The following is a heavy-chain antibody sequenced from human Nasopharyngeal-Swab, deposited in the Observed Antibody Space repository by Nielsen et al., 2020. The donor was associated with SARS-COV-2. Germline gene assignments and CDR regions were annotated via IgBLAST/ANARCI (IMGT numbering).Heavy chain of an antibody. CDR2: ISWNSGSI. CDR1: EFTFDDYA. V-gene: IGHV3-9*01. J-gene: IGHJ6*02. CDR3: AKDGSVVAATGNYGMDV. D-gene: IGHD2-15*01. Sequence: GGSLRLSCAASEFTFDDYAMHWVRQAPGKGLEWVSGISWNSGSIGYADSVKGRFTISRDNAKNSLYLQMNSLRAEDTALYYCAKDGSVVAATGNYGMDVWGQGTTVTVSS.